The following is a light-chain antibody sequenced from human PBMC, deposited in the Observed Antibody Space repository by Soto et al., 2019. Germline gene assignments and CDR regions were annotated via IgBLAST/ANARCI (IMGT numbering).Light chain of an antibody. Sequence: QAVLTQPASVSGSPGQSITISCTGTSSDVGGYKFVSWYQQHPGKAPKLMIYEVSNRPSGVSSRFSDPKSGNTASLTISGLQAEDEADYYCGSYTGSIYVFGTGTKLTVL. CDR3: GSYTGSIYV. J-gene: IGLJ1*01. CDR1: SSDVGGYKF. CDR2: EVS. V-gene: IGLV2-14*01.